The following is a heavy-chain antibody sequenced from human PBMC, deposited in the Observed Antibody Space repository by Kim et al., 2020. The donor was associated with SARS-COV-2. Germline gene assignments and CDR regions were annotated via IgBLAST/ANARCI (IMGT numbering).Heavy chain of an antibody. Sequence: SETLSLTCTVSGAPIIHYYWSWIRQSPGKGLEWIGYIHYSGRSNYSPSLDARVTMSMDTSKNQFSLKLTSMTAADTALYYCVRDVANWGFDYWGQAHLVTVCS. CDR2: IHYSGRS. D-gene: IGHD7-27*01. J-gene: IGHJ4*02. CDR1: GAPIIHYY. V-gene: IGHV4-59*01. CDR3: VRDVANWGFDY.